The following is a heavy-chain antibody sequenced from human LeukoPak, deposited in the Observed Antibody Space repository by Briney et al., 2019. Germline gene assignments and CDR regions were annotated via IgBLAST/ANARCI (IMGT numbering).Heavy chain of an antibody. V-gene: IGHV3-7*01. D-gene: IGHD3-10*01. J-gene: IGHJ5*02. Sequence: GGSLRLSCVVSGFTLSSYWMTWVRQAPGKGLEWVANIMEDGSEKYYGDSVKGRFTISRDNAKNSLYLQMNSLRAEDTAVCYCARGGFGEFGVENRDGFDPWGQGTLVTVSS. CDR1: GFTLSSYW. CDR3: ARGGFGEFGVENRDGFDP. CDR2: IMEDGSEK.